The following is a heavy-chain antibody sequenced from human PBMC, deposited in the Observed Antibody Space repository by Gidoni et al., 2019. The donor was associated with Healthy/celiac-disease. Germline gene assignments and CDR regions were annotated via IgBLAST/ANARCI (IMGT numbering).Heavy chain of an antibody. J-gene: IGHJ4*02. CDR2: IYYSGST. D-gene: IGHD3-9*01. V-gene: IGHV4-39*01. CDR3: ARHYNEMTGFGRMFWDYFDY. Sequence: QLQLQESGPGLVKPSEPLSLTCTVPGGSISSSSYYRGWIRQPPGKGLEWIGSIYYSGSTYYNPSLKSRVTISVDTSKNQFSLKLSSVTAADTAVYYCARHYNEMTGFGRMFWDYFDYWGQGTLVTVSS. CDR1: GGSISSSSYY.